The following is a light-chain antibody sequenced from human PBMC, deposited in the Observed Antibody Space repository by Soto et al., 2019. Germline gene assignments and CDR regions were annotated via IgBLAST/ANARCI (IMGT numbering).Light chain of an antibody. CDR3: QQSYSTPPLT. Sequence: DIQMTQSPSSLSASIGDRVTITCRASQSINNYLNWYQQKPGKAPKLLIYAASSLQSGVPSRFSGSGSGTDFTLTISSLQPEDFATYYCQQSYSTPPLTFGGGTKVEIK. J-gene: IGKJ4*01. V-gene: IGKV1-39*01. CDR2: AAS. CDR1: QSINNY.